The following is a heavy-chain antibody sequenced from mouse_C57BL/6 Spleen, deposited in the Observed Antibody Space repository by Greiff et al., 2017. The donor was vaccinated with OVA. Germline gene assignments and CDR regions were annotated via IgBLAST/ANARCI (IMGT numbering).Heavy chain of an antibody. V-gene: IGHV2-9-1*01. CDR2: IWNGGGT. J-gene: IGHJ1*03. Sequence: QVQLQQSGPGLVAPSQRLSITCTVSGFSLTSYAISWVRQPPGKGLEWLGVIWNGGGTNYNSALKSRLSISKDNSKSQVFLKMNSLQTDDTARYYCARNGVPDWYFDVWGTGTTVTVSS. CDR1: GFSLTSYA. D-gene: IGHD2-14*01. CDR3: ARNGVPDWYFDV.